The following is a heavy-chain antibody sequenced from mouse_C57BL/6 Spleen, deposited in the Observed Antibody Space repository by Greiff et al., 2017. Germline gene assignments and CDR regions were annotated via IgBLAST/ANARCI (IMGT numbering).Heavy chain of an antibody. V-gene: IGHV1-39*01. Sequence: VQLQQSGPELVKPGASVKISCKASGYSFTDYNMNWVKQSHGKSLEWIGGINPNYGTTSYKQKFKGKATLTVDQSSSTAYMQLNSLTSEDSAVYYCARWRCDGYPGYAYRGQGTLVTVAA. CDR2: INPNYGTT. CDR1: GYSFTDYN. CDR3: ARWRCDGYPGYAY. J-gene: IGHJ3*01. D-gene: IGHD2-3*01.